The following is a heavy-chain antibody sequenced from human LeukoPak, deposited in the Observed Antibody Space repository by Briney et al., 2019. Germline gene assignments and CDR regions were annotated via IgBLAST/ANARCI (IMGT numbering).Heavy chain of an antibody. J-gene: IGHJ4*02. CDR2: LYSDGNT. V-gene: IGHV3-53*01. Sequence: GGSLTLSCAASGFTVITNDMTWVRQAPAKGLEWVSVLYSDGNTKYADSVQGRFTISRDNSKNTLYLEMNSLSPDDTAVYYCARGVEPLAANTLAYWGQGTLVTVSS. D-gene: IGHD1-14*01. CDR3: ARGVEPLAANTLAY. CDR1: GFTVITND.